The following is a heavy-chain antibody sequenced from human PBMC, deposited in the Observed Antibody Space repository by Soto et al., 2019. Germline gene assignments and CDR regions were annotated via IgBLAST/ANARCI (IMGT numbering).Heavy chain of an antibody. CDR2: INHSGST. CDR3: ARIKRITMVRGVIPPYYYYYYMDV. V-gene: IGHV4-34*01. D-gene: IGHD3-10*01. CDR1: GGSFSGYY. Sequence: PSETLSLTCAVYGGSFSGYYWSWIRQPPGKGLEWIGEINHSGSTNYNPSLKSRVTISVDTSKNQFSLKLSSVTAADTAVYYCARIKRITMVRGVIPPYYYYYYMDVWGKGTTVTVSS. J-gene: IGHJ6*03.